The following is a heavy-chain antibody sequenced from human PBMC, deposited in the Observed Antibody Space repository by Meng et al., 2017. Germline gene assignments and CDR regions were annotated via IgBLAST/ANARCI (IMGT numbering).Heavy chain of an antibody. CDR3: AREGPCGGDCSGFDY. V-gene: IGHV1-69*01. D-gene: IGHD2-21*02. Sequence: QGELVQSGAEVKKPGSSVKVSCKASGGTFISYAISWVLQAPGQGLEWMGGIIPIFGTANYAQKFQGRVTITADESTSTAYMELSSLRSEDTAVYYCAREGPCGGDCSGFDYWGQGTLVTVSS. J-gene: IGHJ4*02. CDR2: IIPIFGTA. CDR1: GGTFISYA.